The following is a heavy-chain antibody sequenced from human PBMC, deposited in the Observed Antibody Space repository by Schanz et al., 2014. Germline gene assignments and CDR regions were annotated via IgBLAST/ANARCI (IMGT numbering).Heavy chain of an antibody. CDR3: AKDLYNYGIFDS. J-gene: IGHJ5*01. CDR2: IWYDGSNK. CDR1: GFTFSNHG. V-gene: IGHV3-33*06. D-gene: IGHD3-16*01. Sequence: VQLLESGGGLVQPGGSLRLSCAASGFTFSNHGMHWVRQSPGKGLEWVAIIWYDGSNKYYADSVKGRFTISRDNSKNTLYLEMNRLRVDDTAVYYCAKDLYNYGIFDSWGQGTLVTVSS.